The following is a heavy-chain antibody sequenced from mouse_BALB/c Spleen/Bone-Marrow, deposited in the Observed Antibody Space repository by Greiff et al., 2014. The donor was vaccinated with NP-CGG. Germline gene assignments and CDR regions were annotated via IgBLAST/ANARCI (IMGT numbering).Heavy chain of an antibody. V-gene: IGHV1S81*02. CDR3: ARRATTVVATDY. Sequence: VQVVESGAELVKPGASVELSCKASGYTFTSYWMHWVKQRPGQGLEWIGEINPSNGRTNYNEKFKSKATLTVDKSSSTAYMQLSSLTSEDSAVYYCARRATTVVATDYWGQGTTLTVSS. CDR1: GYTFTSYW. D-gene: IGHD1-1*01. J-gene: IGHJ2*01. CDR2: INPSNGRT.